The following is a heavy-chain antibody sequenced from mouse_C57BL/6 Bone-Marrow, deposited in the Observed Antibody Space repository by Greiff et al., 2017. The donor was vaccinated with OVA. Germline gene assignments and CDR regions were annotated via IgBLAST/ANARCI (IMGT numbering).Heavy chain of an antibody. CDR1: GFTFSSYG. V-gene: IGHV5-6*01. CDR3: ARHYYGSSYY. CDR2: ISSGGSYT. D-gene: IGHD1-1*01. Sequence: ESGGDLVKPGGSLKLSCAASGFTFSSYGMSWVRQTPDKRLEWVATISSGGSYTYYPDSVKGRFTISRDNAKNTLYLQMSSLKSEDTAMYYCARHYYGSSYYWGQGTTLTVSS. J-gene: IGHJ2*01.